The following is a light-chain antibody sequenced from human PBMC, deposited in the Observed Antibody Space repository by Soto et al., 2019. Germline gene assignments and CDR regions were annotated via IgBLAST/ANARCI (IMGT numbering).Light chain of an antibody. V-gene: IGLV1-44*01. CDR1: RSNIGSNT. CDR2: SNN. CDR3: ATWDDSLNGHVV. J-gene: IGLJ2*01. Sequence: QSVLSQPPSASGTPGQRVTISCSGSRSNIGSNTVNWNRQLPGTAPKLLMYSNNQRPSGVSDRFSGSKSGTSASLAVRGLQSEDEADYYCATWDDSLNGHVVFGGGTKLTVL.